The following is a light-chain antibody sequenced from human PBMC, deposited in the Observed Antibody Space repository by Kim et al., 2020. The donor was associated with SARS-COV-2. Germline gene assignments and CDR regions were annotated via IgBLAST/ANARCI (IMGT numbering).Light chain of an antibody. CDR3: CSYTSSTTYV. Sequence: QSALTQPASVSGSPGQSITISCTGTSSDVGAYNYVSWYQQHPGKAPTLMIYDVSVRPSEVSNRFSGSKSGNTASLTISGLQADDEAYYYCCSYTSSTTYVFGTGTKVTVL. J-gene: IGLJ1*01. V-gene: IGLV2-14*03. CDR1: SSDVGAYNY. CDR2: DVS.